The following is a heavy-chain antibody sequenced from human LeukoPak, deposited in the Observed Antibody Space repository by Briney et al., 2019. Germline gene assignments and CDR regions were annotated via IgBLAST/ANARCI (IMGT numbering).Heavy chain of an antibody. CDR1: GYTFTSYD. Sequence: GASVKVSCKASGYTFTSYDINWVRQATGQGLEWMGWMNPNSGNTGYAQKFQGRVTMTRNTSISTAYMELSSLRSEDTAVYYCARAPPLAARRLKNWFDPWGQGTLVTVSS. D-gene: IGHD6-6*01. CDR3: ARAPPLAARRLKNWFDP. J-gene: IGHJ5*02. CDR2: MNPNSGNT. V-gene: IGHV1-8*01.